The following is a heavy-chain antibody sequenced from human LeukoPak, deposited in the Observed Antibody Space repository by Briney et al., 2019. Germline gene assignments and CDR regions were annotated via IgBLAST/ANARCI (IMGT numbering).Heavy chain of an antibody. CDR3: AKSRVRGVYYFDY. J-gene: IGHJ4*02. V-gene: IGHV3-30*18. CDR1: GFTFSSYG. Sequence: PGRSLRLSCAASGFTFSSYGMHWVRQAPGKGLEWVAIISYDGSNEDYADSVKGRFTISRDNSKNTLYLQMNSLRAEDSAVYYCAKSRVRGVYYFDYWGQGTLVTVSS. CDR2: ISYDGSNE. D-gene: IGHD3-10*02.